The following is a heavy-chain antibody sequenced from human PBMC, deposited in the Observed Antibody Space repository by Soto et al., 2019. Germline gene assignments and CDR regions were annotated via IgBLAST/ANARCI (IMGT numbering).Heavy chain of an antibody. CDR3: ARESSSPNYYYYGMDV. D-gene: IGHD6-6*01. V-gene: IGHV1-69*01. CDR2: IIPLLNTP. J-gene: IGHJ6*02. CDR1: GGTFSSYA. Sequence: QAQLVQSGAEVKKPGSSVKVSCRASGGTFSSYAVSWVLQAPGQGLEWMGVIIPLLNTPKYEQKFQGRATITADASATTVYMELSNLRSEDTAVYYCARESSSPNYYYYGMDVWGQGTTVTVSS.